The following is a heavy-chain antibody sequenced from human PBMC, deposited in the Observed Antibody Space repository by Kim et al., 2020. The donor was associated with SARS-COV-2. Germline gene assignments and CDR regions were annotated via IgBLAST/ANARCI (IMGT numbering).Heavy chain of an antibody. CDR2: IYHSGST. V-gene: IGHV4-4*02. Sequence: SETLSLTCAVSGGSISSSNWWSWVRQPPGKGLEWIGEIYHSGSTNYNPSLKSRVTISVDKSKNQFSLKLSSVTAADTAVYYCARFDPRSKLGIDYWGQGTLVTVSS. D-gene: IGHD7-27*01. CDR3: ARFDPRSKLGIDY. CDR1: GGSISSSNW. J-gene: IGHJ4*02.